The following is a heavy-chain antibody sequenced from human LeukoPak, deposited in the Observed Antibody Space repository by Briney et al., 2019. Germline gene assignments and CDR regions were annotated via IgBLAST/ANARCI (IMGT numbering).Heavy chain of an antibody. V-gene: IGHV4-38-2*02. J-gene: IGHJ4*02. D-gene: IGHD3-9*01. CDR1: GYSIRSGFY. Sequence: SETLSLTCTVSGYSIRSGFYWGWIRQPPGKGLEWIGNIYHSGITYYTPSLKSRVTISVDTSKNQFYLKLSSVTAADTAVYYCARAVGSFDWLPLFDYWGQGTLVTVSS. CDR2: IYHSGIT. CDR3: ARAVGSFDWLPLFDY.